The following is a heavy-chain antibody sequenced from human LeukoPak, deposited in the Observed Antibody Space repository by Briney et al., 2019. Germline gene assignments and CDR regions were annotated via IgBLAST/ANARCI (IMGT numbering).Heavy chain of an antibody. CDR1: GGSISSSSYY. V-gene: IGHV4-39*01. Sequence: PSETLSLTCTVSGGSISSSSYYWGWIRQPPGKGLEWIGSIYYSGSTYYNPSRKSRVTISVDTSKNQFSLKLSSVTAADTAVYYCARNLRLAVGEDAFDIWGQGTMVTVSS. CDR2: IYYSGST. J-gene: IGHJ3*02. D-gene: IGHD1-26*01. CDR3: ARNLRLAVGEDAFDI.